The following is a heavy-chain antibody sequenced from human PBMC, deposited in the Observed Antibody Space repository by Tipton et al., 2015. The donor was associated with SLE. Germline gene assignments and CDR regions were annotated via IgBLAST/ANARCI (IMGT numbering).Heavy chain of an antibody. CDR3: ARETYSSSWRRYFDL. V-gene: IGHV4-61*02. CDR2: IYTSGST. J-gene: IGHJ2*01. CDR1: GGSFNSGSYS. Sequence: TLSLTCTVSGGSFNSGSYSWSWIRQPAGKGLEWIGLIYTSGSTSYNPSLKSRVTISVDTSKKQFSLKLSSVTAADTAVYYCARETYSSSWRRYFDLWGRGTLVTVSS. D-gene: IGHD6-13*01.